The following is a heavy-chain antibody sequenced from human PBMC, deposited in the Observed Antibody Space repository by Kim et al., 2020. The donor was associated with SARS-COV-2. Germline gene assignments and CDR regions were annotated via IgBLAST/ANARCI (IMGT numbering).Heavy chain of an antibody. Sequence: GKGRFTISRDNSKNTLYLQMNSRRAEDTAVYYCAKDRGGGTMVRGVSFDYWGQGTLVTVSS. J-gene: IGHJ4*02. CDR3: AKDRGGGTMVRGVSFDY. D-gene: IGHD3-10*01. V-gene: IGHV3-23*01.